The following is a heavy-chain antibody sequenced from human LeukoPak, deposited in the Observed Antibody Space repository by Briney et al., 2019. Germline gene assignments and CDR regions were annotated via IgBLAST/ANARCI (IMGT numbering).Heavy chain of an antibody. CDR3: ASYDILTGYYDNWFDP. CDR1: GFTFSTYW. V-gene: IGHV3-7*01. Sequence: PGGSLRLSCAASGFTFSTYWMSWVRQAPGKGLEWVANINEDGSEKYYVDSVKGRFTISRDNAKNSLYLQMNSLRAEDTAVYYCASYDILTGYYDNWFDPWGQGTLVTVSS. D-gene: IGHD3-9*01. CDR2: INEDGSEK. J-gene: IGHJ5*02.